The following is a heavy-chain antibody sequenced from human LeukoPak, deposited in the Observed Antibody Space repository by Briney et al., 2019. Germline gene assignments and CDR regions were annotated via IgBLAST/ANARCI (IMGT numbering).Heavy chain of an antibody. CDR1: GGSINGGDYY. D-gene: IGHD5-24*01. Sequence: TSETLSLTCTVSGGSINGGDYYWSWIRQPAGKGLEWIGRVYTSGNTLYNPSLKSRVAISIDRSKNQFSLKLTSVTAADTALYHCARGGTIFTFFDYWGQGIVVTVSS. V-gene: IGHV4-61*02. J-gene: IGHJ4*02. CDR3: ARGGTIFTFFDY. CDR2: VYTSGNT.